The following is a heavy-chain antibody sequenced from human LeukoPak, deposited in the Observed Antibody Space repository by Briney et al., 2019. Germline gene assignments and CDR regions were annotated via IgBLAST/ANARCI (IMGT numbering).Heavy chain of an antibody. J-gene: IGHJ4*02. D-gene: IGHD3-10*01. V-gene: IGHV1-2*02. CDR3: ASDYGSGSYFCPY. CDR2: INPNSGGT. CDR1: GYTFTSYY. Sequence: GASVKVSCKASGYTFTSYYMHWVRQAPGQGLEWMGWINPNSGGTNYAQKFQARITMTRDTSISTAYMELSRLRSDDTAVYYCASDYGSGSYFCPYWGQGTLVTVSS.